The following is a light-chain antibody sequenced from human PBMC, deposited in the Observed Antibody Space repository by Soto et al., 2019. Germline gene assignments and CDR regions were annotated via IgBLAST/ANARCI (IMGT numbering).Light chain of an antibody. CDR2: GAS. V-gene: IGKV3-15*01. CDR3: QQYFDLIT. J-gene: IGKJ5*01. CDR1: QSVSRN. Sequence: EMVMTQSPATLSMSPGERATLSCRASQSVSRNLAWYQQKPGQAPRLLVYGASTRATGIPARFSGSGSGTEFTLTISSLQSEDFAVYYCQQYFDLITFGQGTRLEIK.